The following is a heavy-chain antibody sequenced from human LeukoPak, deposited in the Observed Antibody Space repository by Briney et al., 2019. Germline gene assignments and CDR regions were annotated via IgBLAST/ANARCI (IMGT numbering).Heavy chain of an antibody. CDR2: IYYSGDT. CDR3: ARDSSSNWFDP. CDR1: GGSISSSSHY. J-gene: IGHJ5*02. V-gene: IGHV4-39*01. Sequence: SETLSLTCTVSGGSISSSSHYWGWIRQPPGKGLEWIGSIYYSGDTYYNPSLKSRVTTSVDTSKSQFSLRLSSVTAADTAVYYCARDSSSNWFDPWGQGTLVTVSS. D-gene: IGHD6-6*01.